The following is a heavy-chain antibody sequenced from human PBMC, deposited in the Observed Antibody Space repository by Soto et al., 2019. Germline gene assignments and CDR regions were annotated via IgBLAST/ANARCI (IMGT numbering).Heavy chain of an antibody. D-gene: IGHD3-22*01. V-gene: IGHV3-49*04. Sequence: GGSLRLSCTASGFTFGDYAMSWVRQAPGKGLEWVGFIRSKAYGGTTEYAASVKGRFTISRDDSKSIAYLQMNSLKTEDTAVHYCTRDRYTYDSSGYYYTYYYYGMDVWGQGTTVTVSS. J-gene: IGHJ6*02. CDR1: GFTFGDYA. CDR2: IRSKAYGGTT. CDR3: TRDRYTYDSSGYYYTYYYYGMDV.